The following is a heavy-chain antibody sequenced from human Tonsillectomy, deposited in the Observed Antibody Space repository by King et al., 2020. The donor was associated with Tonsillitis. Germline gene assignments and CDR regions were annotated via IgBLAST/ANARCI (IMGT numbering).Heavy chain of an antibody. CDR3: TSSRF. V-gene: IGHV3-15*07. CDR1: GFTFSNAW. CDR2: IKSKSDGGTA. J-gene: IGHJ4*02. Sequence: VQLVESGGALVKPGESLRLSCSASGFTFSNAWMNWVRQAPGKGLEWVGLIKSKSDGGTADYAAPVKGRFTISRDDSENTLYLQMNCLKSEDTALYYCTSSRFWGQGTLVTVSS.